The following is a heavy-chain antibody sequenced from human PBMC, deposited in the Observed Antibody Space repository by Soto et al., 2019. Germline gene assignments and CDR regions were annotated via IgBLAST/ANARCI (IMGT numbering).Heavy chain of an antibody. CDR1: GFTFSSYA. CDR3: ANSWSGYRYRPIYYYYYMDV. D-gene: IGHD3-3*01. J-gene: IGHJ6*03. Sequence: GGSLRLSCAASGFTFSSYAMSWVRQAPGKGLEWVSAISGSAGSTYYADSVKGRFTISRDNSKNTLYLQMNSLRAEDTAVYYCANSWSGYRYRPIYYYYYMDVWGKGTTVTVSS. V-gene: IGHV3-23*01. CDR2: ISGSAGST.